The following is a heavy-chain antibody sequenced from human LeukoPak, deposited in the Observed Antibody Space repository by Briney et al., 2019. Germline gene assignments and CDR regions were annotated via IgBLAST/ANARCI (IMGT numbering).Heavy chain of an antibody. CDR1: GFTFSSYA. CDR3: AREVEAYCGGDCYPGYLQH. V-gene: IGHV3-30-3*01. CDR2: ISYDGSNK. Sequence: AGGSLRLSCAASGFTFSSYAMHWVRQAPGKGLEWVAVISYDGSNKYYADSVKGRFTISRDNSKNTLYLQMNSLRAEDTAVYYCAREVEAYCGGDCYPGYLQHWGQGTLVTVSS. J-gene: IGHJ1*01. D-gene: IGHD2-21*01.